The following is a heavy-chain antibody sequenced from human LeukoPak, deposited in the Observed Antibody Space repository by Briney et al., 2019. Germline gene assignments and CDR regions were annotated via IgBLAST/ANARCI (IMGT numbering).Heavy chain of an antibody. V-gene: IGHV3-30-3*01. Sequence: GRSLRLSCAASGFTFSSYAMHWVRQAPGKGLEWVAVISYDGSNKYYADSVKGRFTISRDNSKNTLYLQMNSLRAEDTAVYYCARGGGSYYDYWGQGTLVTVSS. CDR1: GFTFSSYA. CDR2: ISYDGSNK. D-gene: IGHD3-16*01. J-gene: IGHJ4*02. CDR3: ARGGGSYYDY.